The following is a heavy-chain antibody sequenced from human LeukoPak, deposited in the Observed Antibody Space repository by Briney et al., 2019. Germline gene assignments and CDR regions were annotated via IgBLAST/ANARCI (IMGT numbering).Heavy chain of an antibody. Sequence: SDTLSLTCTVSSGSMSTPYWSSTRQSPGRGLERIDSIYYIGSPNYNPSHKSQVTISVDTCKIPVSVQLGSVSAADTAVYYCAVNLTRHTFDVWGQGTMVTVSS. CDR2: IYYIGSP. D-gene: IGHD1-1*01. CDR1: SGSMSTPY. V-gene: IGHV4-59*08. J-gene: IGHJ3*01. CDR3: AVNLTRHTFDV.